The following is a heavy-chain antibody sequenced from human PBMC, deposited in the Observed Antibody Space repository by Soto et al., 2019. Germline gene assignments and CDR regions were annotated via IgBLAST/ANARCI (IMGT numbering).Heavy chain of an antibody. V-gene: IGHV4-59*01. J-gene: IGHJ6*02. CDR1: GGSISSYY. D-gene: IGHD5-18*01. CDR2: IYYSGST. Sequence: SETLSLTCTVSGGSISSYYWSWIRQPPGKGLEWIGYIYYSGSTNYNPSLKSRVTISVDTSKNQFSLKLSSVTAADTAVYYCARAPPLRGYSYGFYYYYYGMDVWGQGTTVTVSS. CDR3: ARAPPLRGYSYGFYYYYYGMDV.